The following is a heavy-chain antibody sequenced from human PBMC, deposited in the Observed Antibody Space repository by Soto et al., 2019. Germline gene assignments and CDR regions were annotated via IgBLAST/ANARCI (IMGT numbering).Heavy chain of an antibody. CDR1: GFAFDDYV. J-gene: IGHJ5*02. CDR3: AKGGSAALIAPSGRDNWFDP. CDR2: ITWNGGTI. D-gene: IGHD6-13*01. Sequence: EVQLVESGGGLVQPGRSLRLSCAASGFAFDDYVMHWVRQPPGRGLEWVSVITWNGGTIRYVDSVKGRFTISRDNAENSLYLQMNSLRPEDTAVYYCAKGGSAALIAPSGRDNWFDPWGQGTQVTVSS. V-gene: IGHV3-9*01.